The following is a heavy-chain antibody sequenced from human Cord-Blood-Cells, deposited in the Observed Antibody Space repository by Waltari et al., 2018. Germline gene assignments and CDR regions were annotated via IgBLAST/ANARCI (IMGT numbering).Heavy chain of an antibody. D-gene: IGHD6-13*01. CDR3: ARDSSSWYY. Sequence: QVQLVESGGGVVPPGRSLRLSFSASGFTFRSYAMHWVRQAPGKGLEWVAVISYDGSNKYYADSVKGRFTISRDNSKNTLYLQMNSLRAEDTAVYYCARDSSSWYYWGQGTLVTVSS. J-gene: IGHJ4*02. CDR1: GFTFRSYA. V-gene: IGHV3-30-3*01. CDR2: ISYDGSNK.